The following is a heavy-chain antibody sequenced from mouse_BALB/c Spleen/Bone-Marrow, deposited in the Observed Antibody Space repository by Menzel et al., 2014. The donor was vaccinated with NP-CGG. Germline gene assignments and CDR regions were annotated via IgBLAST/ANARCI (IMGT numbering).Heavy chain of an antibody. Sequence: EVMLVESGGGLVQPGGSLRLSCATSGVTFTDYYMSWVRQPPGKALEWLGFIRNKANGHTTEYSASVKGRFTISRENSQSILYLQMNTLRAEDSATYYCARDINDGYYWYFDVWGAGTTVTVSS. CDR2: IRNKANGHTT. D-gene: IGHD2-3*01. CDR1: GVTFTDYY. CDR3: ARDINDGYYWYFDV. J-gene: IGHJ1*01. V-gene: IGHV7-3*02.